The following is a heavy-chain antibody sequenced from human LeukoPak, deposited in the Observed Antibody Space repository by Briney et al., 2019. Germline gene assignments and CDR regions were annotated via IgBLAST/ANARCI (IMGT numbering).Heavy chain of an antibody. CDR1: RFTFSTYS. CDR3: ARAGLEWLSRFDYYYYMDV. CDR2: ISSRSTYI. Sequence: GGSLRLSCAASRFTFSTYSMNWVRQAPGKGLEWVSSISSRSTYIYYADSVKGRFTISRDNAKNSLYLQMNSLRAEDTAVYYCARAGLEWLSRFDYYYYMDVWGKGTTVTVSS. D-gene: IGHD3-3*01. V-gene: IGHV3-21*01. J-gene: IGHJ6*03.